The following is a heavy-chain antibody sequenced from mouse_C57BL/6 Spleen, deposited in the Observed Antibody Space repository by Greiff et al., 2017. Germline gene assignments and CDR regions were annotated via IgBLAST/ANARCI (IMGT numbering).Heavy chain of an antibody. Sequence: EVKLVESGEGLVKPGGSLKLSCAASGFTFSSYAMSWVRQTPEKRLEWVAYISSGGDYIYYADTVKGRFTISRDNARNTLYLQMRRRKSEDTAMYYCTRDGGDYDKGAMDYWGQGTSVTVSS. CDR3: TRDGGDYDKGAMDY. D-gene: IGHD2-4*01. V-gene: IGHV5-9-1*02. CDR1: GFTFSSYA. J-gene: IGHJ4*01. CDR2: ISSGGDYI.